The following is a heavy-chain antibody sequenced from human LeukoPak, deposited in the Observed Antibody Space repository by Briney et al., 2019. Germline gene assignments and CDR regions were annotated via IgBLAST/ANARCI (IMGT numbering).Heavy chain of an antibody. D-gene: IGHD3-3*01. J-gene: IGHJ6*03. CDR3: ARVGAYDFWSGYFGSDHYYYYMDV. CDR2: ISSSSSTI. Sequence: TGGSLRLSCAASGFTFSSYAMSWVRQAPGKGLEWVSYISSSSSTIYYADSVKGRFTISRDNAKNSLYLQMNSLRAGDTAVYYCARVGAYDFWSGYFGSDHYYYYMDVWGKGTTVTVSS. CDR1: GFTFSSYA. V-gene: IGHV3-48*01.